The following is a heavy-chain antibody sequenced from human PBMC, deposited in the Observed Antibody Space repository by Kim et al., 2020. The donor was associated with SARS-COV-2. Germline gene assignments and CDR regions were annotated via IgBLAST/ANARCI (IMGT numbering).Heavy chain of an antibody. J-gene: IGHJ6*02. CDR1: GFTFSIYW. CDR3: ARDRGRYYEDSSGYYRYGMDV. CDR2: INTDGSNI. Sequence: GGSLRLSCAASGFTFSIYWMHWVRQAPGKGLVWVSCINTDGSNISNADSVKGRFTISRDNAKNTLYLQMNSLRAEDTAVYYCARDRGRYYEDSSGYYRYGMDVWGQGTTVTVSS. V-gene: IGHV3-74*01. D-gene: IGHD3-22*01.